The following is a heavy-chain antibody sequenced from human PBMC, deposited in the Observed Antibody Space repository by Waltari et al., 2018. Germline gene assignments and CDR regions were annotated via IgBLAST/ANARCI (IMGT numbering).Heavy chain of an antibody. V-gene: IGHV4-31*03. D-gene: IGHD6-19*01. J-gene: IGHJ4*02. CDR1: GGSISSGGYY. CDR2: IYHSGRT. CDR3: ARDRGGWYGGYYFDY. Sequence: QVQLQESGPGLVKPSQTLSLTCTVSGGSISSGGYYWSWIRQHPGKGLEWIGYIYHSGRTSYNPSLKSRVTISVDRSKNQFSLKLSSVTAADTAVYYCARDRGGWYGGYYFDYWGQGTLVTVSS.